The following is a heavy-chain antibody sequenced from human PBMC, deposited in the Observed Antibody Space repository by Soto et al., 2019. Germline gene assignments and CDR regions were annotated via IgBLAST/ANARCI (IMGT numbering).Heavy chain of an antibody. Sequence: QVQLVESGGGVVQPGRSLRLSCAASGFTFSSYGMHWVRQAPGKGLEWVAVISYDGSNKYYADSVKGRFTISRDNSKNTLYLQMNSLRAEDTAVYYCAKDRGSSADYWGQGTLVNVSS. J-gene: IGHJ4*02. CDR3: AKDRGSSADY. CDR2: ISYDGSNK. V-gene: IGHV3-30*18. D-gene: IGHD2-2*01. CDR1: GFTFSSYG.